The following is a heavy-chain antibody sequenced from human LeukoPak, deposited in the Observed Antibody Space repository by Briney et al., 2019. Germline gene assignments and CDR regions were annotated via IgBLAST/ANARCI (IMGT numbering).Heavy chain of an antibody. CDR3: ARDRTTVTTTDSYYYGMDV. CDR1: GGSISSSSYY. Sequence: PSETLSLTCTVSGGSISSSSYYWGWIRQPPGKGLEWIGSIYYSGSTYYNPSLKSRVTISVDTSKNQFSLKLSSVTAADTAVYYCARDRTTVTTTDSYYYGMDVWGQGTTVTVSS. J-gene: IGHJ6*02. D-gene: IGHD4-17*01. V-gene: IGHV4-39*07. CDR2: IYYSGST.